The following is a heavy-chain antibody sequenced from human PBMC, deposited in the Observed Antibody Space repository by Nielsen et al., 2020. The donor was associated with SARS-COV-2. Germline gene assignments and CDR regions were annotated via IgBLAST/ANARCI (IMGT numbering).Heavy chain of an antibody. J-gene: IGHJ4*02. V-gene: IGHV4-59*01. CDR2: IYYSGST. CDR1: GGSISSYY. D-gene: IGHD5-24*01. Sequence: SETLSLTCTVSGGSISSYYWSWIRQPPGKGLEWIGYIYYSGSTNYNPSLKSRVTISVDTSKNQFSLKLSSVTAADTAVYYCARAAGWGWLQAIPPGFDYWGQGTLVTASS. CDR3: ARAAGWGWLQAIPPGFDY.